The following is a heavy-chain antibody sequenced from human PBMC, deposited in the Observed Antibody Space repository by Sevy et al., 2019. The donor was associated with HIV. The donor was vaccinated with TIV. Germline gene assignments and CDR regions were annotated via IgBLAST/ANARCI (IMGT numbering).Heavy chain of an antibody. Sequence: GGSLRLSCVASGFSLNSYWMSWVRQAPGKGLEWVANINHDGSVKFYVDSVKGRFTISKDNARNLVYLQMSSLRAEDTALYYCVRAIQADGSFWGQGTLVSVSS. CDR2: INHDGSVK. CDR1: GFSLNSYW. V-gene: IGHV3-7*01. CDR3: VRAIQADGSF. J-gene: IGHJ4*02. D-gene: IGHD2-2*02.